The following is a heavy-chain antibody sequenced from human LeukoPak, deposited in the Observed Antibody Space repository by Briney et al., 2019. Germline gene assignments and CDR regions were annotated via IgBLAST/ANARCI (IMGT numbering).Heavy chain of an antibody. Sequence: GGSLRLSCAASGFTFSSYGMHWVRQAPGKGLEWVAVISYDGSNKYYADSVKGRFTISRDNSKNTLYLQMNSLRAEDTAVYYCAKEILGYYYYYGMDVWGQGTTVTVSS. V-gene: IGHV3-30*18. CDR2: ISYDGSNK. J-gene: IGHJ6*02. CDR1: GFTFSSYG. CDR3: AKEILGYYYYYGMDV.